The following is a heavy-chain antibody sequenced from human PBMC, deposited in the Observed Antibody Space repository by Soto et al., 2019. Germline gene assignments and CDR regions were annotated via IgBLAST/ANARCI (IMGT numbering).Heavy chain of an antibody. J-gene: IGHJ5*02. D-gene: IGHD3-9*01. V-gene: IGHV3-23*01. CDR2: ISGSGGST. CDR3: AKDAPYYDILTGYYPRYNWFDP. Sequence: GGSLRLSCAASGFTFDDYAMHWVRQAPGKGLEWVSAISGSGGSTYYADSVKGRFTISRDNSKNTLYLQMNSLRAEDTAVYYCAKDAPYYDILTGYYPRYNWFDPWGQGTLVTVSS. CDR1: GFTFDDYA.